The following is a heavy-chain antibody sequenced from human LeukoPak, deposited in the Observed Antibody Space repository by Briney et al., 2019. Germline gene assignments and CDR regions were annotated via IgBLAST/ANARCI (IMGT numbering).Heavy chain of an antibody. CDR2: INPNSGGT. CDR1: GGTFSSYA. J-gene: IGHJ4*02. D-gene: IGHD5-12*01. Sequence: ASVKVSCKASGGTFSSYAISWVRQAPGQGLEWMGWINPNSGGTNYAQKFQGRVTMTRDTSISTAYMELSRLRSDDTAVYYCARWGRAVATTAGADYWGQGTLVTVSS. CDR3: ARWGRAVATTAGADY. V-gene: IGHV1-2*02.